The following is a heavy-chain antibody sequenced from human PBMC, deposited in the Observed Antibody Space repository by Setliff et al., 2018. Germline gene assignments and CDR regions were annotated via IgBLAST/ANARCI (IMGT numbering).Heavy chain of an antibody. Sequence: GGSLRLSCGASGFTYNNCWVSWVRQAPGKGLEWLASINPHGSEKYYADSVKGRFTISRDNAKNSLALQMNNLRTEDTAVFYFFGAGTCSYWGQGTLVTVSS. CDR1: GFTYNNCW. V-gene: IGHV3-7*01. CDR2: INPHGSEK. D-gene: IGHD3-10*01. J-gene: IGHJ4*02. CDR3: FGAGTCSY.